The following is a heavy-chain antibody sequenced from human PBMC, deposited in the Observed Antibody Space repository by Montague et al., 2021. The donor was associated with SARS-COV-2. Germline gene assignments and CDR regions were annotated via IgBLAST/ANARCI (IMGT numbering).Heavy chain of an antibody. CDR2: IYYSGST. J-gene: IGHJ2*01. D-gene: IGHD3-22*01. Sequence: SETLSLTCTVSGGSISSSSYCWGWIRQPTGKGLEWIVSIYYSGSTYDXXXRKSRVTLSVDTYKNQFSLKLSSVTAADTAVYYCARQPLTTMILVVIIKPSRYIDHWGRGTLVTVSS. V-gene: IGHV4-39*01. CDR1: GGSISSSSYC. CDR3: ARQPLTTMILVVIIKPSRYIDH.